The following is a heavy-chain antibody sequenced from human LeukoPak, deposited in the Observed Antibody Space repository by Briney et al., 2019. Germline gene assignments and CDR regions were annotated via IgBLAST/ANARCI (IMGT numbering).Heavy chain of an antibody. V-gene: IGHV3-11*01. CDR1: GFTFSDYY. Sequence: GGSLRLSCAASGFTFSDYYMSWIRQAPGKGLEWVSYISSSGSIIYYAESVKGRFTISRDNAKNSLYLQMNSLRAEDTAVYYCAKSPLCGGDCYSASTFDYWGQGTLVTVSS. J-gene: IGHJ4*02. CDR2: ISSSGSII. D-gene: IGHD2-21*02. CDR3: AKSPLCGGDCYSASTFDY.